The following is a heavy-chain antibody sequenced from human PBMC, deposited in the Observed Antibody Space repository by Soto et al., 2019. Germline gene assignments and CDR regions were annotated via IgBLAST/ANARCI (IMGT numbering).Heavy chain of an antibody. D-gene: IGHD1-1*01. CDR1: GYAFTTYG. CDR3: ARGRYGDY. J-gene: IGHJ4*02. CDR2: ISAHNGNT. Sequence: QVHLVQSGAEVKKPGASVKVSCKGSGYAFTTYGITWVRQAPGQGLEWMGWISAHNGNTTYAQKPTGRVTVTRDTSTSTAYMELRSLRSDDTAVYYCARGRYGDYWGQGALVTVSS. V-gene: IGHV1-18*01.